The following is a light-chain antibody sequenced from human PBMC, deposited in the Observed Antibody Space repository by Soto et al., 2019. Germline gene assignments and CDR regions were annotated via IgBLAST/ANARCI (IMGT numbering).Light chain of an antibody. J-gene: IGKJ5*01. CDR3: QQRTSPIT. CDR1: QSVDSY. Sequence: EIVLTQSLATLSLSPGERATLSFRASQSVDSYLAWYQQKPGQPPRLLMYDATNRATGIPPRFSGSGSGTDFTLTISSLEPEDFAVYYCQQRTSPITFGQGTRLEVK. CDR2: DAT. V-gene: IGKV3-11*01.